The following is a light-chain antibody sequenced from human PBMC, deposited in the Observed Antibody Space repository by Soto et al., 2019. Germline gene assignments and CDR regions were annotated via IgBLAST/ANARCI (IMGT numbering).Light chain of an antibody. CDR2: AAS. V-gene: IGKV1-39*01. Sequence: DIQMAQSPSSLSASVGDRITITCRASQSISSYLNWYQQKPGKAPKLLIYAASSLPSGVPSRISGSGSGTDFTLTISSLQPEDFATYCCQQSYRTPLTFGGGTKVEIK. J-gene: IGKJ4*01. CDR3: QQSYRTPLT. CDR1: QSISSY.